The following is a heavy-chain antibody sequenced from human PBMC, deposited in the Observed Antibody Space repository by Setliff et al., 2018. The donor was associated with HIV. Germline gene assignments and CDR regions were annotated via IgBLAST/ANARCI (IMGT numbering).Heavy chain of an antibody. Sequence: PGGSLRLSCAPSGFTFGSYAMSRVRQAPAKGLEWVSVISGSGDSTFYADSLKGRFTISRDNSKNTLYLQMNSLRAEDTAVYYCAKTLPTLYPPHDYYFAMDVWGQGTTVTVSS. D-gene: IGHD2-15*01. V-gene: IGHV3-23*01. CDR3: AKTLPTLYPPHDYYFAMDV. CDR1: GFTFGSYA. J-gene: IGHJ6*02. CDR2: ISGSGDST.